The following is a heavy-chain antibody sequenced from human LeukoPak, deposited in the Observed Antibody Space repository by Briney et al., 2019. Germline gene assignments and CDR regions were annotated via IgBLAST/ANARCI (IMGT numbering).Heavy chain of an antibody. CDR3: AKGGLTMVRGDNYYYMDV. V-gene: IGHV3-30*02. CDR2: IRYDGSNK. Sequence: GGSLRLSCAASGFTVSSNYMSWVRQAPGKGLEWVAFIRYDGSNKYYADSVKGRFTISRDNSKNTLYLQMNSLRAEDTAVYYCAKGGLTMVRGDNYYYMDVWGKGTTVTISS. J-gene: IGHJ6*03. CDR1: GFTVSSNY. D-gene: IGHD3-10*01.